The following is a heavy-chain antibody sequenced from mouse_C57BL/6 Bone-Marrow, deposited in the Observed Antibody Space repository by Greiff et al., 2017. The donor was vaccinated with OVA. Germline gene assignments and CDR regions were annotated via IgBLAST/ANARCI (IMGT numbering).Heavy chain of an antibody. CDR1: GFSFNTYA. V-gene: IGHV10-1*01. CDR3: VSPHYGSSYGYAMDY. CDR2: IRSKSNNYAT. D-gene: IGHD1-1*01. Sequence: EVMLVESGGGLVQPKGSLKLSCAASGFSFNTYAMNWVRQAPGKGLEWVARIRSKSNNYATYYADSVKDRFTISRDDSESMLYLQMNNLKSEDTAMYYCVSPHYGSSYGYAMDYWGQGTSVTVSS. J-gene: IGHJ4*01.